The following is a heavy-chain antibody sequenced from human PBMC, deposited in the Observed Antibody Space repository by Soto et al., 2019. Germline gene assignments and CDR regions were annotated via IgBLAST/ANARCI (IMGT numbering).Heavy chain of an antibody. CDR3: ARDRGGLMTLVTSSWLDP. J-gene: IGHJ5*02. CDR1: GFNFRSYG. CDR2: IWYDGSNQ. D-gene: IGHD4-17*01. Sequence: QVQLVESGGGVVQPGTSLRLSCAASGFNFRSYGMQWVRQAPGKGLGWVAVIWYDGSNQYYADSVKGRFTISRDNSKNTLYLQMNGLRAEDTAMYYWARDRGGLMTLVTSSWLDPWGEGTLVTVSS. V-gene: IGHV3-33*01.